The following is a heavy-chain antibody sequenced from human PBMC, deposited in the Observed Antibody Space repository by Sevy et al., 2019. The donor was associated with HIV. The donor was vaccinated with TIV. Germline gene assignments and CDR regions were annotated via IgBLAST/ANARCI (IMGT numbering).Heavy chain of an antibody. CDR2: LSFGCGEI. Sequence: RGYLRLSCAASGFTFSKYSMSWVRQPPGKGLERVSTLSFGCGEINYADSVKGRFTISRDNSKSSVYLQMNNLRPEDTAVYYCAREGCTKPHDYWGQGTLVTVSS. J-gene: IGHJ4*02. CDR3: AREGCTKPHDY. V-gene: IGHV3-23*01. D-gene: IGHD2-8*01. CDR1: GFTFSKYS.